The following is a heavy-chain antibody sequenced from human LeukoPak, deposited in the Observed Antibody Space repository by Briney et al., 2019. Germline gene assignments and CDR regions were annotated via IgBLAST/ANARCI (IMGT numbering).Heavy chain of an antibody. J-gene: IGHJ4*02. CDR3: AGEPGSTRELFY. CDR1: GGSISSYY. V-gene: IGHV4-59*01. Sequence: SETLSLTCTVSGGSISSYYWSWIRQPPGKGLEWIGYIYYSGSTNYNPSLKSRVTISVDTSKNQFSLKLSSVTAADTAVYYCAGEPGSTRELFYWGQGTLVTVSS. D-gene: IGHD2-2*01. CDR2: IYYSGST.